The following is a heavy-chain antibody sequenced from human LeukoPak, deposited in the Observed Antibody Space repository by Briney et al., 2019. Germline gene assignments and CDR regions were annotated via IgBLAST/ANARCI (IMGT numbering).Heavy chain of an antibody. CDR1: GYSFTSYW. CDR2: IYPGDSDT. D-gene: IGHD2-2*01. CDR3: ARLGAPQYCSSTTCYLRASQGSFDP. J-gene: IGHJ5*02. V-gene: IGHV5-51*01. Sequence: PGESLKISCKGSGYSFTSYWIGWVRQMPGKGLEWMGIIYPGDSDTRYSPSFQGQVTISADKSISTAYLQWISLKASDTAMYYCARLGAPQYCSSTTCYLRASQGSFDPWGQGTLVTVSS.